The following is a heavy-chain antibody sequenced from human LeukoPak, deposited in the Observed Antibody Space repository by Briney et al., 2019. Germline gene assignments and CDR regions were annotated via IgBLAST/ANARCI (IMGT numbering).Heavy chain of an antibody. CDR3: ARVDSSSSWYGY. CDR2: ISNSSSYT. CDR1: GFTFSDYY. J-gene: IGHJ4*02. V-gene: IGHV3-11*05. Sequence: GGSLRLSCAASGFTFSDYYMSWIRQAPGKGLEWVSYISNSSSYTNYADSVKGRFTISIDNAKNSLYLQMNSLRAEDTAVYYCARVDSSSSWYGYWGQGTLVTVSS. D-gene: IGHD6-13*01.